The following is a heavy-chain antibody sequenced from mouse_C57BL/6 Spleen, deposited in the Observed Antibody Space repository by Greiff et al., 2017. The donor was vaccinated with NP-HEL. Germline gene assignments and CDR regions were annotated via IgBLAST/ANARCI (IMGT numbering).Heavy chain of an antibody. CDR3: QRGTVVATSYYED. Sequence: VQLQQSGAELVKPGASVKLSCKASGYTFTSYWMHWVKQRPGQGLEWIGMIYPDSGSTNYNEKFKSKATLTVDTSSSTAYMQLSSLTSEDSAVYYCQRGTVVATSYYEDWGNGTTLTVSS. D-gene: IGHD1-1*01. V-gene: IGHV1-64*01. J-gene: IGHJ2*01. CDR2: IYPDSGST. CDR1: GYTFTSYW.